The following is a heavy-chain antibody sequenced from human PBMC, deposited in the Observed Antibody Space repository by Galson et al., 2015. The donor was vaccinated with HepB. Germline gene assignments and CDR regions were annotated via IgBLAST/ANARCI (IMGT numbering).Heavy chain of an antibody. CDR3: ARDSGDWNQDY. D-gene: IGHD1-1*01. V-gene: IGHV3-30*14. CDR2: ISHGANSR. CDR1: GFTFKTYT. Sequence: SLRLSCAASGFTFKTYTMHWLRQAPGKGLEPVAVISHGANSRLYSDSVRGRFTISRDNSKNTLYLEMNSLRAEDTALYYCARDSGDWNQDYWGQGTLVTVSS. J-gene: IGHJ4*02.